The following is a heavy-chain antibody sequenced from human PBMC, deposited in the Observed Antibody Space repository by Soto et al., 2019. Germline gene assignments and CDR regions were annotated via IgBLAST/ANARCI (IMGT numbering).Heavy chain of an antibody. CDR2: ISYGGTYK. V-gene: IGHV3-30-3*01. CDR3: AGDQYSSGYDYY. J-gene: IGHJ4*02. CDR1: GFPSTLYA. D-gene: IGHD3-22*01. Sequence: WGSLRLSCAASGFPSTLYAMHWGRQAPGKGLEWVAVISYGGTYKFHADSVRGRFTISRDDAKNSLYLQMNSLTDEDTALYFCAGDQYSSGYDYYWSQGTLVT.